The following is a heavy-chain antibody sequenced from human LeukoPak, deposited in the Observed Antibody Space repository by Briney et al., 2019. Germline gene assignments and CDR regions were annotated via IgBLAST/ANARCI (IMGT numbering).Heavy chain of an antibody. CDR2: ISSSSSYI. CDR1: GFSFSSNS. Sequence: GGSLRLSCAASGFSFSSNSMNWVRQAPGKELEWVSSISSSSSYIYYADSVKGRFTISRDNAKNSLYLQMNSLRAEDTAVYYCARGYCTDGVCSVYYYYYMDVWGKGTTVTVSS. CDR3: ARGYCTDGVCSVYYYYYMDV. D-gene: IGHD2-8*01. V-gene: IGHV3-21*01. J-gene: IGHJ6*03.